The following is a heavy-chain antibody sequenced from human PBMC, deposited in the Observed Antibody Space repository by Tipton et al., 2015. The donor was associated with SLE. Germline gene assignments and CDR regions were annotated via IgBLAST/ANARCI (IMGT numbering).Heavy chain of an antibody. CDR3: ARGREAVAVTGDFDY. D-gene: IGHD6-19*01. CDR2: INHSGST. Sequence: TLSLTCAVYGGSFSGYYWSWIRQPPGKGLEWIGEINHSGSTNYNPSLKSRVTISVDTSKNQFSLKLSSVTAADTAVYYYARGREAVAVTGDFDYWGQGTLVTVSS. CDR1: GGSFSGYY. J-gene: IGHJ4*02. V-gene: IGHV4-34*01.